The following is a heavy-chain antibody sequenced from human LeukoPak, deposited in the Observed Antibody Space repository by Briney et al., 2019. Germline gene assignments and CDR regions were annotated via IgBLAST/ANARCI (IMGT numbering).Heavy chain of an antibody. V-gene: IGHV3-73*01. CDR1: GFTFSGSA. CDR2: IRSKANSYAT. Sequence: GGSLRLSCAASGFTFSGSAMHWVRQASGKGLEWVGRIRSKANSYATAYAASVKGRFTISRDDSKNTAYLQMNSLKTEDTAVYYCTRHLGGRRFSRDGYKYAFDIWGQGTMVTV. D-gene: IGHD5-24*01. J-gene: IGHJ3*02. CDR3: TRHLGGRRFSRDGYKYAFDI.